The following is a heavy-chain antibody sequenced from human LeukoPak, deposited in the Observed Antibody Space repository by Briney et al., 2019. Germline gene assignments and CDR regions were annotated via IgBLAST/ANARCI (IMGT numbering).Heavy chain of an antibody. V-gene: IGHV3-23*01. CDR2: ISGSGGST. Sequence: GGSLRLSCAASGFTFSSYAMSWVRQAPGKGLEWVSAISGSGGSTYYADSAKGRFTISRDNSKNTLYLQMNSLRAEDTAVYYCAKDSDYSSSSFDYWGQGTLVTVSS. CDR1: GFTFSSYA. D-gene: IGHD6-6*01. J-gene: IGHJ4*02. CDR3: AKDSDYSSSSFDY.